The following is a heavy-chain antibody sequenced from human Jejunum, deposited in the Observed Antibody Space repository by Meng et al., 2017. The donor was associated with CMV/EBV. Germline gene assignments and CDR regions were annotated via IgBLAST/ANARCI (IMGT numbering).Heavy chain of an antibody. V-gene: IGHV4-30-4*01. D-gene: IGHD3-16*02. Sequence: SISRGGYYWSWIRQPPGKGLEWIGHISYGGSTYYSPSLKSRLTISVDTSNSQFSLRLSSVTAADTAVYYCARDSDYVWGSYRYRYLDYWGQGTLVTVSS. CDR2: ISYGGST. CDR1: SISRGGYY. J-gene: IGHJ4*02. CDR3: ARDSDYVWGSYRYRYLDY.